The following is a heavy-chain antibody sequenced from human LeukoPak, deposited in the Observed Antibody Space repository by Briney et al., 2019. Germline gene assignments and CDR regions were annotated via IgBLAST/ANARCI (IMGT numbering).Heavy chain of an antibody. CDR3: ARAGSRDGYRIGDYFDY. V-gene: IGHV4-59*01. D-gene: IGHD5-24*01. Sequence: SETLSLTCTVSGGSISDYYWSWIRQPPGKGLEWIAYTHYSGSTNYNPSLKSRVTISVDTSKNQFSLRLTSVTAADTAMFYCARAGSRDGYRIGDYFDYWGQGTLVTVSS. CDR1: GGSISDYY. CDR2: THYSGST. J-gene: IGHJ4*02.